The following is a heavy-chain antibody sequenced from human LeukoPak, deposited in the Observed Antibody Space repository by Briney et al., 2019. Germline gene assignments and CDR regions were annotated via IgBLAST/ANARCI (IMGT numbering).Heavy chain of an antibody. CDR3: ARAYIVGATRWFDP. CDR1: GFTLSSYG. D-gene: IGHD1-26*01. Sequence: PGGSLRLSCAASGFTLSSYGMSWVRQAPGKGLEWVSGITGSGGSTYYADSVKGRFTISRDNSKNTLYLQMNSLRAEDTAVYYCARAYIVGATRWFDPWGQGTLVTVSS. J-gene: IGHJ5*02. CDR2: ITGSGGST. V-gene: IGHV3-23*01.